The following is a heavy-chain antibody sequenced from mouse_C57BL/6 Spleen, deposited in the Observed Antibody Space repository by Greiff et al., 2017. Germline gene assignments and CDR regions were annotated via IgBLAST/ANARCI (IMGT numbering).Heavy chain of an antibody. D-gene: IGHD2-2*01. J-gene: IGHJ4*01. CDR3: ARVVIYAMDY. Sequence: VQLQQSGPELVKPGASVKISCKASGYAFSSSWMNWVKQRPGKGLEWIGRIYPGDGDTNYNGKFKGEATLTADKSSSTAYMQLSSLTSEDSAVYFCARVVIYAMDYWGQGTSVTVSS. CDR1: GYAFSSSW. V-gene: IGHV1-82*01. CDR2: IYPGDGDT.